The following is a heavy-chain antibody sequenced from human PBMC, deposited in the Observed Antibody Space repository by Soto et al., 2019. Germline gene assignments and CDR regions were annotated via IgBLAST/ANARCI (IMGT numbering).Heavy chain of an antibody. V-gene: IGHV3-7*05. CDR2: IKQDGSEK. J-gene: IGHJ4*02. D-gene: IGHD1-7*01. Sequence: GGSLRLSCAASGFTFSSYWMSWVRQAPGKGLEWVANIKQDGSEKYYVDSVKGRFTISRDNAKNSLYLQMNSLRAEDTAVYYCARNNWNYSSPFDYWGQGTLVTVSS. CDR1: GFTFSSYW. CDR3: ARNNWNYSSPFDY.